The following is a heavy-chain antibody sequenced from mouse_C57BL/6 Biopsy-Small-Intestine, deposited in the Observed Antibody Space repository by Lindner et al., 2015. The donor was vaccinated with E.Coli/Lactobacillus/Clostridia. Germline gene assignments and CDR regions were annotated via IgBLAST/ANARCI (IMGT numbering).Heavy chain of an antibody. J-gene: IGHJ3*01. CDR3: ARGDYGWFAY. V-gene: IGHV1-66*01. CDR1: GYSFTSYY. Sequence: VQLQESGPELVKPGASVKISCKASGYSFTSYYIHWVKQRPGQGLEWIGWIYPGSGNTKYNENFKGKATLTADTSSSTAYMQLNSLTSEDSAVYYCARGDYGWFAYWGQGTLVTVSA. D-gene: IGHD2-4*01. CDR2: IYPGSGNT.